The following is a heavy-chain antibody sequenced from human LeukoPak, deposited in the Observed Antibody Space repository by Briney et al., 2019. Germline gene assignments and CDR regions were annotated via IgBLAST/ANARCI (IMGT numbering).Heavy chain of an antibody. J-gene: IGHJ5*02. CDR1: GYTSTNYG. D-gene: IGHD6-19*01. V-gene: IGHV1-18*01. CDR3: ARDVGITVADSFDP. CDR2: ISSNRGNT. Sequence: ASVKVSCKASGYTSTNYGISWVRQAPGQGLEWMGWISSNRGNTNYAQKFQGRVSMTTDTSTSTAYMELRGLRSDDTAMYYCARDVGITVADSFDPWGQGTLVTVSS.